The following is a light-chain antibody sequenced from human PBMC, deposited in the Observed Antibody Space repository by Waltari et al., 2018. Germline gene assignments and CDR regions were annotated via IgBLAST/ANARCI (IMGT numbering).Light chain of an antibody. J-gene: IGKJ1*01. CDR1: QSVSRK. CDR3: QQYSNWPPWT. V-gene: IGKV3-15*01. CDR2: DTS. Sequence: EIMMTQSPATLSVSPGERATLSCRVSQSVSRKLAWYQQKPGQAPRRLIYDTSSRATEIPARFSGSGSGTEFTLTISSLQSEDFAVYYCQQYSNWPPWTFSQGTKVEI.